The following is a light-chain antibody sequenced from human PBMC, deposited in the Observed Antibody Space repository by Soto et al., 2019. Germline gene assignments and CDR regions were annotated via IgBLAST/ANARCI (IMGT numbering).Light chain of an antibody. CDR1: PSISNW. CDR3: QQYNTYYT. J-gene: IGKJ2*01. Sequence: DIQMTQSPSTLSASVGDRVTITCRASPSISNWLAWYQQKPGKAPKLLIYAASSLDSGVQSRFSGSGSGTEFTLTISIMQPEDFATYYWQQYNTYYTYGQGTKLEIK. V-gene: IGKV1-5*01. CDR2: AAS.